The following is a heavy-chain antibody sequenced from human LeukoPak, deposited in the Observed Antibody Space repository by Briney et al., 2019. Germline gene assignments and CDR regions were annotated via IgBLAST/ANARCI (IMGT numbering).Heavy chain of an antibody. D-gene: IGHD3-10*01. CDR3: AREGGEEGFGELCLDY. V-gene: IGHV1-18*01. J-gene: IGHJ4*02. CDR2: ISAYNGNT. Sequence: GASVKVSCKASGYTFNSYGINWVRQAPGQGLEWMGWISAYNGNTNYAQKLQGRVTMTTDTSTSTAYMELRSLRSDDTAVYYCAREGGEEGFGELCLDYWGQGTLVTVSS. CDR1: GYTFNSYG.